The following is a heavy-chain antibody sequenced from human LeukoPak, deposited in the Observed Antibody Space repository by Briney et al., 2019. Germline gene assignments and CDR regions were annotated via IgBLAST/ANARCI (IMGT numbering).Heavy chain of an antibody. D-gene: IGHD1-26*01. Sequence: PSETLSLTCTVSGGSISSYYWSWIRQPPGKGLEWIGYIYYSGSTNYNPSLKSRVTISVDTSKNQFSLKLSSVTAADTAVYYCARIIEWELLYSAFDIWGQGTMVTVSS. J-gene: IGHJ3*02. CDR2: IYYSGST. CDR1: GGSISSYY. V-gene: IGHV4-59*01. CDR3: ARIIEWELLYSAFDI.